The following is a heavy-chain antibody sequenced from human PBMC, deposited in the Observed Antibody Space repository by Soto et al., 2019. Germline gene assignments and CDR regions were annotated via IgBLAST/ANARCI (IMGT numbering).Heavy chain of an antibody. CDR3: AREDFWSGYLPGY. V-gene: IGHV3-74*01. CDR2: INSDGSSA. J-gene: IGHJ4*02. D-gene: IGHD3-3*01. CDR1: GFTFSSYW. Sequence: PGGSLRLSCAASGFTFSSYWMHWVRQAPGKGLVWVSRINSDGSSASYADSVKGRFTISRDNAKNTLYLQMNSLRAEDTAVYYCAREDFWSGYLPGYWGQGTLVTVSS.